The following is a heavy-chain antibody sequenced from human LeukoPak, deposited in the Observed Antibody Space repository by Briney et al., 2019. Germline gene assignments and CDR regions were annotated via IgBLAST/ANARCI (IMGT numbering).Heavy chain of an antibody. CDR1: GYTFTSYA. CDR2: INAGNGNT. CDR3: ARDEGHSSGYYRYDY. J-gene: IGHJ4*02. V-gene: IGHV1-3*01. D-gene: IGHD3-22*01. Sequence: ASVKVSCKASGYTFTSYAMHWVRQAPGQRLEWMGWINAGNGNTKYSQKFQGRVTITRDTSASTAYMELSSLRSEDTAVYYCARDEGHSSGYYRYDYWGQGTLVTVSS.